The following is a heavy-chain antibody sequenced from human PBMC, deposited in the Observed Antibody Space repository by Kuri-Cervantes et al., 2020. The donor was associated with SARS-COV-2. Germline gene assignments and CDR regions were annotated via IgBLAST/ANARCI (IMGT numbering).Heavy chain of an antibody. CDR2: IWYDGSNK. V-gene: IGHV3-33*08. CDR3: ARDRYYDSSGPMIDY. Sequence: GESLKISCAASGFTFSNAWMNWVRQAPGKGLEWVAVIWYDGSNKYYADSVKGRFTISRDNSKNTLYLQVNSLRAEDTAVYYCARDRYYDSSGPMIDYWGQGTLVTVSS. J-gene: IGHJ4*02. CDR1: GFTFSNAW. D-gene: IGHD3-22*01.